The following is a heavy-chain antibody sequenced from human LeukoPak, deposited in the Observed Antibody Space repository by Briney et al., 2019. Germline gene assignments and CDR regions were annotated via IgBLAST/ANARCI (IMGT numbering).Heavy chain of an antibody. D-gene: IGHD1-7*01. CDR1: GFTFSTYT. Sequence: GGSLRLSCAASGFTFSTYTMNWVRQAPGKGLEWVSYISSSSSAIYYADSVKGRFTISRDNAKNSLYLQMNSLRAEDTAVYYCARDKRTGTTDNDAFDIWGQGTMVTVSS. CDR2: ISSSSSAI. J-gene: IGHJ3*02. CDR3: ARDKRTGTTDNDAFDI. V-gene: IGHV3-48*04.